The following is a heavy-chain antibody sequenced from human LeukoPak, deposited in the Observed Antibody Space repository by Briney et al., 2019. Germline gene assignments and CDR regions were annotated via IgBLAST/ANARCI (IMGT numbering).Heavy chain of an antibody. D-gene: IGHD6-13*01. Sequence: SETLSLTCTVSGGSISSYYWSWIRQPAGKGLEWIGRIYTSGSTNYNPSLKSRVTMSVDTSKNQFSLKLSSVTAADTAVYYCARDIAAAGYNWFDPWGQGTLVTVSS. J-gene: IGHJ5*02. CDR1: GGSISSYY. CDR2: IYTSGST. CDR3: ARDIAAAGYNWFDP. V-gene: IGHV4-4*07.